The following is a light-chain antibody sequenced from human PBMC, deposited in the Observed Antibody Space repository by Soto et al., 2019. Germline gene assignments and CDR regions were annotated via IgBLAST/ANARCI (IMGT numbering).Light chain of an antibody. CDR1: TSNIGNNY. CDR3: ATWDSSLRAYV. J-gene: IGLJ1*01. V-gene: IGLV1-51*01. Sequence: QSLLTQPPSVSAAPGQKVTISCSGSTSNIGNNYVSWYQHLPGAAPKLLIYDYNRRPSGIPDRFSGSRSGTLATLGITGLQTGDEADYYCATWDSSLRAYVYGAGTKVNVL. CDR2: DYN.